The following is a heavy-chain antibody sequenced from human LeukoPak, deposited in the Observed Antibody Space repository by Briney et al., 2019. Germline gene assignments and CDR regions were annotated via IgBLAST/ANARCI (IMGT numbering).Heavy chain of an antibody. V-gene: IGHV3-11*04. CDR3: ARVTEAYYDILTEGFDY. CDR2: ISSSIGSTV. J-gene: IGHJ4*02. Sequence: GGSLRLSCAASGFTFSDYYMSWIRQAPGKGLECVSYISSSIGSTVYYPDSVKGRFTISRDNSKNSLYLRMNSLRAEDTAVYFCARVTEAYYDILTEGFDYWGQGTLVTVSS. D-gene: IGHD3-9*01. CDR1: GFTFSDYY.